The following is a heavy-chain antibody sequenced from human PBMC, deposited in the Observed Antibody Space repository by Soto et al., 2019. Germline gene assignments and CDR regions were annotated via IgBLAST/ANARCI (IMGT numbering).Heavy chain of an antibody. V-gene: IGHV2-5*02. Sequence: QITLKESGPTLVNPTQTLTLTCTFSGFSLSTSGAAVGWIRQPPGKALEWLALVYWDDDKRYSPSIKNRVTITKDTSKNQVVLTLINSVLMDTATYYGADRQLGTFFGLVTQTDVWFDSWGQGTLVTVPS. D-gene: IGHD3-3*01. CDR1: GFSLSTSGAA. J-gene: IGHJ5*01. CDR3: ADRQLGTFFGLVTQTDVWFDS. CDR2: VYWDDDK.